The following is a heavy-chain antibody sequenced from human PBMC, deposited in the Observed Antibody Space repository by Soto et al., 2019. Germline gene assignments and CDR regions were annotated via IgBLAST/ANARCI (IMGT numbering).Heavy chain of an antibody. CDR1: GFTFRNYG. CDR2: IWYDGSNK. Sequence: QVQLVESGGGVVQPGRSLRLSCAASGFTFRNYGMHWVRQAPGKGLEWLAVIWYDGSNKYYADSVKGRFTISRDNSKNSLYGERNRRREGARAGCSRARVCRRRGYALGGQGPLVNASS. J-gene: IGHJ4*02. V-gene: IGHV3-33*01. D-gene: IGHD2-2*01. CDR3: ARVCRRRGYAL.